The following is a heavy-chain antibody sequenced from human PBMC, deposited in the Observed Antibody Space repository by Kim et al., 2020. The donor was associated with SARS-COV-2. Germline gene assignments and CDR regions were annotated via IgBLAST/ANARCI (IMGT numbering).Heavy chain of an antibody. V-gene: IGHV4-34*01. CDR3: ARGLGAAAGHNWFDP. CDR1: GGSFSGYY. D-gene: IGHD6-13*01. J-gene: IGHJ5*02. CDR2: INHSGST. Sequence: SETLSLTCAVYGGSFSGYYWSWIRQPPGKGLEWIGEINHSGSTNYNPSLKSRVTISVDTSKNQFSLKLSSVTAADTAVYYCARGLGAAAGHNWFDPWGQGPRFTVS.